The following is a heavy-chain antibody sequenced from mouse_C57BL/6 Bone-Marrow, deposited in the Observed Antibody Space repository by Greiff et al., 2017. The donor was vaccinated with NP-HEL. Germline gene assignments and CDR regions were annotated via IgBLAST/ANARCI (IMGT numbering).Heavy chain of an antibody. J-gene: IGHJ2*01. V-gene: IGHV14-4*01. D-gene: IGHD2-4*01. CDR2: IDPENGDT. Sequence: DVKLQESGAELVRPGASVKLSCTASGFNIKDDYMHWVKQRPEQGLEWIGWIDPENGDTEYASKFQGKATITADTSSNTAYLQLSSLTSEDTAVYYCTTWGLPDYWGQGTTLTVSS. CDR1: GFNIKDDY. CDR3: TTWGLPDY.